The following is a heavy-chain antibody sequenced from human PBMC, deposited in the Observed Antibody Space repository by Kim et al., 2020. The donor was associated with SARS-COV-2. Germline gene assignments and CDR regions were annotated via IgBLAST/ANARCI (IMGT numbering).Heavy chain of an antibody. Sequence: GGSLRLSCAASGFTFSSYSMNWVRQAPGKGLEWVSSISSSSSYIYYADSVKGRFTISRDNAKNSLYLQMNSLRAEDTAVYYCARAPLRAVGAFDIWGQGTMVTVSS. V-gene: IGHV3-21*01. CDR1: GFTFSSYS. J-gene: IGHJ3*02. CDR2: ISSSSSYI. CDR3: ARAPLRAVGAFDI.